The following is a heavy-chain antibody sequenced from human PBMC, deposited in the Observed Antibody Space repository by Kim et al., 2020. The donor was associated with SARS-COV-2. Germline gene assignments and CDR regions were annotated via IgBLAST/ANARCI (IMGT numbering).Heavy chain of an antibody. Sequence: GGSLRLSCAASGFTFSSYWMYWVRQAPGKGLVCVSRIKSDGTTTTYGDSVKGRFTISRNNAKNTLYLQMNSLRAEDTAMYYCARGSNGAFDIWGQGTMV. V-gene: IGHV3-74*03. CDR2: IKSDGTTT. CDR3: ARGSNGAFDI. CDR1: GFTFSSYW. J-gene: IGHJ3*02. D-gene: IGHD4-4*01.